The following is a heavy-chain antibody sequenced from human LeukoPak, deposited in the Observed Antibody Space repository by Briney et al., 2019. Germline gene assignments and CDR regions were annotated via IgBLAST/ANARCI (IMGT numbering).Heavy chain of an antibody. CDR3: ARDGGPFDY. Sequence: ASVKVSCKASGYTFTSYLIHWVRQAPGRGLEWMGWINTGNGDTKYSQEFQGRVTITRDTSASTSYMDLSSLRSEDTDVYYCARDGGPFDYWGQGTLVTVSS. D-gene: IGHD3-10*01. CDR1: GYTFTSYL. CDR2: INTGNGDT. V-gene: IGHV1-3*04. J-gene: IGHJ4*02.